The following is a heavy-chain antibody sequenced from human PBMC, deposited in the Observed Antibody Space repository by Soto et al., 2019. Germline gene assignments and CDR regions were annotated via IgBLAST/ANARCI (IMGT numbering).Heavy chain of an antibody. J-gene: IGHJ6*02. Sequence: RSQTLSLTCAISGDSVSSNSAAWNWIRQSPSRGLEWLGRTYYRSKWYNDYAVSVKSRITINPDTSKNQFSLQLNSVTPEDTAVYYCARDRSSSWYGPPASDYYYGMDVWGQGTTVTVSS. CDR1: GDSVSSNSAA. CDR3: ARDRSSSWYGPPASDYYYGMDV. CDR2: TYYRSKWYN. V-gene: IGHV6-1*01. D-gene: IGHD6-13*01.